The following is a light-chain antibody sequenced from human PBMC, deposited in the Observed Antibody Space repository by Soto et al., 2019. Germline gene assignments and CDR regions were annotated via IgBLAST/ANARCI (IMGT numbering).Light chain of an antibody. CDR1: QSVSSY. CDR3: QQRSN. J-gene: IGKJ3*01. V-gene: IGKV3-11*01. CDR2: DAS. Sequence: EIVLTQSPATLSLSPGERATLSCRASQSVSSYLAWYQQKPGQAPRLLIYDASNRATGIPARFSGSGSGTDFTLTISSLEPEDFAVYYYQQRSNFGPGTKVDI.